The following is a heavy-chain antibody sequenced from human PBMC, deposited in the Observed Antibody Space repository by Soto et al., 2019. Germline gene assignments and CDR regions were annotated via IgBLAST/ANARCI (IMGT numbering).Heavy chain of an antibody. CDR3: ARVPFPKQTGTTHWFDP. CDR2: IIPIFGTA. V-gene: IGHV1-69*13. Sequence: ASVKVSCKASGGTFSSYAISWVRQAPGQGLEWMGGIIPIFGTANYAQKFQGRVTITADESTSTAYMELSSLRSEDTAVYYCARVPFPKQTGTTHWFDPWGQGTLVTVSS. CDR1: GGTFSSYA. J-gene: IGHJ5*02. D-gene: IGHD1-7*01.